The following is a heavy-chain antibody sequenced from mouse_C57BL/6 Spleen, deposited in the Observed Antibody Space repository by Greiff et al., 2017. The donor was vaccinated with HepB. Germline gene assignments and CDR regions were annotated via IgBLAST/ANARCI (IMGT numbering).Heavy chain of an antibody. J-gene: IGHJ4*01. CDR3: ARHTNGYPAMDY. V-gene: IGHV2-6-1*01. CDR1: GFLLTSYG. Sequence: VQVVESGPGLVAPSQSLSITCTVSGFLLTSYGVHWVRQPPGKGLEWLVVIWSDGSTTYNSALKSRLSISKDNSKSQVFLKMNSLQTDDTAMYYCARHTNGYPAMDYWGQGTSVTVSS. D-gene: IGHD2-2*01. CDR2: IWSDGST.